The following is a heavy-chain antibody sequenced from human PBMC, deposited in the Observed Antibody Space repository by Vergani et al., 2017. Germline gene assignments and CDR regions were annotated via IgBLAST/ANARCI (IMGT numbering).Heavy chain of an antibody. CDR3: ARGIYGDYVSYYWMDG. Sequence: QVQLQESGPGLVKPSETLSLTCTVSGGSISSYYWSWIRQPPGKGLEWIGYIYYSGSTNYNPSLKSRVTISVDTSKNQFSLKLSSVTAADTAVYYCARGIYGDYVSYYWMDGWGQGTTVTVSS. CDR2: IYYSGST. J-gene: IGHJ6*02. D-gene: IGHD4-17*01. CDR1: GGSISSYY. V-gene: IGHV4-59*01.